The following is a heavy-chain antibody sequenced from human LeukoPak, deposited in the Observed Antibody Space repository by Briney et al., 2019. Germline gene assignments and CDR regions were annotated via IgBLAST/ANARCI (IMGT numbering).Heavy chain of an antibody. D-gene: IGHD6-6*01. J-gene: IGHJ5*02. CDR2: IIPIFGTA. V-gene: IGHV1-69*05. CDR3: ASGGTGWVAARPSSSNWFDP. CDR1: GGTFSSYA. Sequence: GASVKVSCKASGGTFSSYAISWVRQAPGQGLDGMGGIIPIFGTANYAQKFQGRVTITTDESTSTAYMELSSLRSEDTAVYYCASGGTGWVAARPSSSNWFDPWGQGTLVTVSS.